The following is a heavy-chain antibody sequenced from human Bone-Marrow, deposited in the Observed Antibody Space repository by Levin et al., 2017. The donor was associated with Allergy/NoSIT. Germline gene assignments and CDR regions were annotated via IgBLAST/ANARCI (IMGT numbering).Heavy chain of an antibody. CDR2: IRSKAYGGTT. CDR3: TRSRYGSGSYNLDNWFDP. D-gene: IGHD3-10*01. Sequence: GGSLRLSCTASGFTFGDYAMSWFRQAPGKGLEWVGFIRSKAYGGTTEYAASVKGRFTISRDDSKSIAYLQMNSLKTEDTAVYYCTRSRYGSGSYNLDNWFDPWGQGTLVTVSS. J-gene: IGHJ5*02. V-gene: IGHV3-49*03. CDR1: GFTFGDYA.